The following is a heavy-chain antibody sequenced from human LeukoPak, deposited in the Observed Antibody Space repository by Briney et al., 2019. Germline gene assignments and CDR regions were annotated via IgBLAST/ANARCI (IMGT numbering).Heavy chain of an antibody. J-gene: IGHJ6*03. Sequence: PSETLSLTCTVSGGSISSYYWSWIRQPPGKGLEWIGSISYSGGTKYNPSLESRVTLSLDTSKNQISLKLSSVTAADTAIYFCARAPERWYSYGSYTFYNMDVWGKGTTVTVSS. CDR2: ISYSGGT. V-gene: IGHV4-59*01. CDR1: GGSISSYY. CDR3: ARAPERWYSYGSYTFYNMDV. D-gene: IGHD5-18*01.